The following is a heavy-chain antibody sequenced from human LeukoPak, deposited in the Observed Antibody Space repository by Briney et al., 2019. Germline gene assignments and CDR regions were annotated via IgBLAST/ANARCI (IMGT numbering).Heavy chain of an antibody. D-gene: IGHD3-10*01. Sequence: SETLSLTCTVSGGSISSSSYYWGWIRQPPGKGLEWIGEINHSGSTNYNPSLKSRVTISVDTSKNQFSLKLSSVTAADTAVYYCARRTPSDYYGSGSYYIRKNWFDPWGRGTLVTVSS. V-gene: IGHV4-39*07. CDR2: INHSGST. CDR3: ARRTPSDYYGSGSYYIRKNWFDP. CDR1: GGSISSSSYY. J-gene: IGHJ5*02.